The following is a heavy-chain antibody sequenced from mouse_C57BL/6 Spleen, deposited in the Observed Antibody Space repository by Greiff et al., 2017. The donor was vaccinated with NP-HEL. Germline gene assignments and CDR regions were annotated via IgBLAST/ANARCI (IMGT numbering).Heavy chain of an antibody. CDR3: ARHDGYYSMDY. Sequence: EVKVVESGGGLVQPGGSLSLSCAASGFTFTDYYMSWVRQPPGKALEWLGFIRNKANGYTTEYSASVKGRFTISRDNSQSILYLQMNALRAEDSATYYCARHDGYYSMDYWGQGTSVTVSS. J-gene: IGHJ4*01. CDR2: IRNKANGYTT. D-gene: IGHD2-3*01. CDR1: GFTFTDYY. V-gene: IGHV7-3*01.